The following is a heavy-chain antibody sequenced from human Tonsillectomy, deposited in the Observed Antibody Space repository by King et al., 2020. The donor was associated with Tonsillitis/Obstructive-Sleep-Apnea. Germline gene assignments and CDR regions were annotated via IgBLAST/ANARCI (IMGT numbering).Heavy chain of an antibody. D-gene: IGHD6-13*01. CDR3: ATQQLVLENWFDP. CDR1: GGSFSGYY. V-gene: IGHV4-34*01. Sequence: VQLQQWGAGLLKPSETLSLTCAVYGGSFSGYYWSWIRQPPGKGLEWIGQINHSGSTNYNPSLKSRVTISVDTSKNQFSLKLSSVTAADTAVYYCATQQLVLENWFDPWGQGTLVTVSS. CDR2: INHSGST. J-gene: IGHJ5*02.